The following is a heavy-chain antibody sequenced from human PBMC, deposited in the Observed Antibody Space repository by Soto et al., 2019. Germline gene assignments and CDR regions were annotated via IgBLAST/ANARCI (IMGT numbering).Heavy chain of an antibody. V-gene: IGHV3-48*02. Sequence: EVQLVESGGGLVQPGGSLRLSCAASGFTFSSYSMNWVRQAPGKGLEWVSYISSSSSTIYYADSVKGRFTISRDNAKNSRYLQMNSLRDEDTAVYYCARVHLQEYCTNGVCYTFGGSDYWGQGTLVTVSS. CDR1: GFTFSSYS. J-gene: IGHJ4*02. D-gene: IGHD2-8*01. CDR2: ISSSSSTI. CDR3: ARVHLQEYCTNGVCYTFGGSDY.